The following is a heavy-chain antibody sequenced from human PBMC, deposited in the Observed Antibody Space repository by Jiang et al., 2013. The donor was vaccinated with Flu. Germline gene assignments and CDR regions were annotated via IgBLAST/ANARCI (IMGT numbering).Heavy chain of an antibody. CDR3: ARELAYCGGDCYFGDDY. J-gene: IGHJ4*02. CDR1: GFTFSSYW. CDR2: IKQDGSEK. V-gene: IGHV3-7*03. Sequence: AASGFTFSSYWMSWVRQASRERGLEWVANIKQDGSEKYYVDSVKGRFTISRDNAKNSLYLQMNSLRAEDTAVYYCARELAYCGGDCYFGDDYWGQGTLVTVSS. D-gene: IGHD2-21*02.